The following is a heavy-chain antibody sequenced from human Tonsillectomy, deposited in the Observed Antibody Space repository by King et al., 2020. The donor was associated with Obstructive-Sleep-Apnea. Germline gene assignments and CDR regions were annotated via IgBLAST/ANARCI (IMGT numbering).Heavy chain of an antibody. D-gene: IGHD3-16*01. J-gene: IGHJ4*02. CDR1: GFTFSSYW. CDR2: IKQDGSVK. CDR3: AREYWGPDY. Sequence: VQLVESGGGLVQPGGSVRLSCGASGFTFSSYWMTWVRQAPGKGLEWVANIKQDGSVKNYEDAVKGRFTISRDKAKKSVFLQMNSLTAEDTAVYYCAREYWGPDYWGQGTLVTVSS. V-gene: IGHV3-7*01.